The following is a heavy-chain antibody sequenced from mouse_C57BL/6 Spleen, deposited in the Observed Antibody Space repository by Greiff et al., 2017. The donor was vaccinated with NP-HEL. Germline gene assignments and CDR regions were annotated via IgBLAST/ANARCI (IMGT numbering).Heavy chain of an antibody. CDR2: IWWDDDK. CDR1: GFSLSTFGMG. CDR3: ARSSYYSVYYAMDY. J-gene: IGHJ4*01. Sequence: QVTLKESGPGILQPSQTLSLTCSFSGFSLSTFGMGVGWIRQPSGKGLEWLAHIWWDDDKYYNPALKSRLTISKDTSKNQVFLKIANVDTADTATYYCARSSYYSVYYAMDYWGQGTSVTVSS. V-gene: IGHV8-8*01. D-gene: IGHD2-12*01.